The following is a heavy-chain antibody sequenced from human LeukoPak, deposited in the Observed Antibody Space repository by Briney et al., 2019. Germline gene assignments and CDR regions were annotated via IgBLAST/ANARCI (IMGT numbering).Heavy chain of an antibody. Sequence: ASVKVSCKASGYTFTDYYLHWVRQAPGQGLEWMGWINPDSTITNYAETFQGRVTMTRDTSISTVYMELTRLRSDDTAVFYCARGASYTTSPNSFGSWGQGTLVTVSS. D-gene: IGHD6-6*01. V-gene: IGHV1-2*02. J-gene: IGHJ5*01. CDR2: INPDSTIT. CDR1: GYTFTDYY. CDR3: ARGASYTTSPNSFGS.